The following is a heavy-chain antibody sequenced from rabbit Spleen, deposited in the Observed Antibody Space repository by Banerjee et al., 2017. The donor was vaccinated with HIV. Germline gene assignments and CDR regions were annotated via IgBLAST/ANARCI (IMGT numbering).Heavy chain of an antibody. V-gene: IGHV1S40*01. CDR2: IYTSSGNT. D-gene: IGHD8-1*01. CDR1: GFSFSSGYY. Sequence: QSLEESGGDLVKPGTSLTLTCKASGFSFSSGYYMCWVRQAPGKGLEWIGCIYTSSGNTYYASWAKGRFTISKTSSTTVTLQMTSLTVADTATYFCARDTGSSFSSYGMDLWGPGTLVTVS. CDR3: ARDTGSSFSSYGMDL. J-gene: IGHJ6*01.